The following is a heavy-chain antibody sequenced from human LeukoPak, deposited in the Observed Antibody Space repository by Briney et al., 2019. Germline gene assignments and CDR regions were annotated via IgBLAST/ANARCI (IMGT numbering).Heavy chain of an antibody. CDR3: ARGDTAMVKGYYYYYYMDV. CDR2: IYYSGST. CDR1: GGSISSYY. V-gene: IGHV4-59*01. Sequence: SSETLSLTCTVSGGSISSYYWSWIRQPPGKGLEWIGYIYYSGSTNYNPSLKSRVTISVDTSKNQFSLKLSSVTAADTAVYYCARGDTAMVKGYYYYYYMDVWGKGTTVTVSS. D-gene: IGHD5-18*01. J-gene: IGHJ6*03.